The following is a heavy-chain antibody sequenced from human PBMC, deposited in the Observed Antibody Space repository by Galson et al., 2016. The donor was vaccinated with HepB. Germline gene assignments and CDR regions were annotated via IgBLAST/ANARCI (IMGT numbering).Heavy chain of an antibody. CDR1: GFTFDNHW. J-gene: IGHJ4*02. Sequence: SLRLSCAASGFTFDNHWMHWVRQAPGKGLVWVSRISPDGGTTNYADSVRGRFTISRDNAKNTLYLQMSSLRAEDTAVYYCTRSQAYHPDFWAQGTLVTVSS. V-gene: IGHV3-74*01. D-gene: IGHD1-14*01. CDR3: TRSQAYHPDF. CDR2: ISPDGGTT.